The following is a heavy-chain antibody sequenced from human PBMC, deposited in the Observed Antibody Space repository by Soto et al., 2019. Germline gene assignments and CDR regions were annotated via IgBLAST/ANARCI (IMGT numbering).Heavy chain of an antibody. CDR2: ITPFNGDT. J-gene: IGHJ4*02. CDR1: GYTFSSNS. V-gene: IGHV1-18*04. CDR3: ARARVVVGDTIDS. D-gene: IGHD2-15*01. Sequence: ASVKVSCKASGYTFSSNSIHWVRQAPGQGLEWMGWITPFNGDTSYAQKFQGRVTMTTDTSTSTVFMELRSLRFDDTAVYYCARARVVVGDTIDSSGQGTLVTVYS.